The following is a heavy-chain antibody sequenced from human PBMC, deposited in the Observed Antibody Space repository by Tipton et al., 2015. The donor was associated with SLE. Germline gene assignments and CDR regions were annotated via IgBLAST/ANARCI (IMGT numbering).Heavy chain of an antibody. CDR1: GDSISSSSYY. CDR2: ISYSGST. J-gene: IGHJ2*01. Sequence: TLSLTCIVSGDSISSSSYYWSWIRQYPGKGLEWIGYISYSGSTNYNSSLKSRVTISLDTSKNQFSLELSSVTAADTAVYYCARDVEGSVWYFDLWGRGTLVTVSS. CDR3: ARDVEGSVWYFDL. V-gene: IGHV4-31*03.